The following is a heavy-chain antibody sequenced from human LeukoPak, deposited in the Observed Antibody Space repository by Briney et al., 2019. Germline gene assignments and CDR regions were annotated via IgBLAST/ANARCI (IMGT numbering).Heavy chain of an antibody. Sequence: KSGGSLRLSCAASGFTFSSFNMNWVRQAPGKAMEWVSSITSSGTHIFYADSVRGQFTISRDNAKNSLYLQMDSLGPDDTAVYYCARDPYSGNYGNDYYYYMDVWGKGTTVTISS. J-gene: IGHJ6*03. CDR1: GFTFSSFN. CDR3: ARDPYSGNYGNDYYYYMDV. CDR2: ITSSGTHI. V-gene: IGHV3-21*01. D-gene: IGHD1-26*01.